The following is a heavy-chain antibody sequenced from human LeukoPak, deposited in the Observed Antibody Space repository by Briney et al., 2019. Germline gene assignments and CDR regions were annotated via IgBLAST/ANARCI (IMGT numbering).Heavy chain of an antibody. CDR2: IDWDDHK. Sequence: SGPALVRPTQTLTLTCTFSGFSLSRSGMRVSWIRQPPGKALEWLARIDWDDHKFYSTSLKTRLTISKDTSKNQVVLTMTNMDPVDTAIYYCARIDDSSGYYYDYWGQGTLVTVSS. V-gene: IGHV2-70*04. D-gene: IGHD3-22*01. CDR1: GFSLSRSGMR. J-gene: IGHJ4*02. CDR3: ARIDDSSGYYYDY.